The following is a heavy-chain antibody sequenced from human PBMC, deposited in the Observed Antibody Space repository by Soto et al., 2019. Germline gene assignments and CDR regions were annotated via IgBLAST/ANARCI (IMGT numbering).Heavy chain of an antibody. J-gene: IGHJ4*02. D-gene: IGHD3-3*01. V-gene: IGHV3-23*01. Sequence: EVMLSESGGEMVQPGGSLRLACAASGFTFSGYAMSWVRQVPGKGLQWVASISGSGDQTYYADSVKGRFTISRDNDRNSLFLQLKSLRAEDTAVYYCAKDSVTFYGVVITFESWGQGTPVTVS. CDR1: GFTFSGYA. CDR3: AKDSVTFYGVVITFES. CDR2: ISGSGDQT.